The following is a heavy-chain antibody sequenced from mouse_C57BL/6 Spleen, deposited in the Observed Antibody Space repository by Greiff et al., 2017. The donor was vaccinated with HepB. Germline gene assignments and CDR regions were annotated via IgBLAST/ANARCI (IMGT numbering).Heavy chain of an antibody. CDR3: ARSYGSSYDYYYAMDY. D-gene: IGHD1-1*01. Sequence: EVQRAESGGGLVKPGGSLKLSCAASGFTFSDYGMHWVRQAPEKGLEWVAYISSGSSTIYYADTVKGRFTISRDNAKNTLFLQMTSLRSEDTAMYYCARSYGSSYDYYYAMDYWGQGTSVTVSS. CDR2: ISSGSSTI. J-gene: IGHJ4*01. CDR1: GFTFSDYG. V-gene: IGHV5-17*01.